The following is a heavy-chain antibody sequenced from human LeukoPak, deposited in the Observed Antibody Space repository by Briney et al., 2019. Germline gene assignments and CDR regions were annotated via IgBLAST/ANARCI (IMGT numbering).Heavy chain of an antibody. CDR2: IRSKAYRGTT. D-gene: IGHD5-18*01. V-gene: IGHV3-49*04. Sequence: PGGSLRLSCTTSGFNFGDHAMTWVRQAPGRGLEWVSFIRSKAYRGTTEYAASVKGRFTISRDDSKSVVYLQMNSLKSEDTAVYYCSRGPIQLWVHNGVDVWGQGTTVTVSS. J-gene: IGHJ6*02. CDR3: SRGPIQLWVHNGVDV. CDR1: GFNFGDHA.